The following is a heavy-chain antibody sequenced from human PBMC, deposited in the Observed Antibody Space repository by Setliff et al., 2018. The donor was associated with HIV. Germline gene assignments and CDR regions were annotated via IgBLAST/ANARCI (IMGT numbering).Heavy chain of an antibody. Sequence: PSETLSLTCTVSGGSISSYYWSWIRQPPGKGLEWIGHIYTSGSTNYNPSLKSRVTISLDTSKNQFSLKLTSVTAADTAVYYCARLSGDYYYFDYWGQGTLVTVSS. CDR1: GGSISSYY. J-gene: IGHJ4*02. CDR3: ARLSGDYYYFDY. V-gene: IGHV4-4*09. D-gene: IGHD2-21*02. CDR2: IYTSGST.